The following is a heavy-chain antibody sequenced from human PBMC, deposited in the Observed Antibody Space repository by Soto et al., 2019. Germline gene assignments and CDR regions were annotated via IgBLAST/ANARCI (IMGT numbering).Heavy chain of an antibody. CDR3: ARGLGWLQPIDY. V-gene: IGHV4-61*01. D-gene: IGHD5-18*01. Sequence: KPSETLSLTCTVSGGSVSSASYYWSWIRQPPGKGLEWIGYIYYSGSTNYNPSFKSRVTISVDTSKNQFSLKLSSVTAADTAVYFCARGLGWLQPIDYWGQGTPVTVSS. CDR2: IYYSGST. J-gene: IGHJ4*02. CDR1: GGSVSSASYY.